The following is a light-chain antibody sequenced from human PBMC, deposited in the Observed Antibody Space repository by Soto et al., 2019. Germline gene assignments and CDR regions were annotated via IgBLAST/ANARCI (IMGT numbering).Light chain of an antibody. V-gene: IGLV1-51*01. CDR3: GTWDSSLSAYV. Sequence: QSVLTQPPSVSAAPGQKVTISCSGSSSNIRNNYVSWYQQLPGTAPKLLIYDNNKRPSGIPDRFSGSKSGTSATLGITGLQTGDEDDYYCGTWDSSLSAYVFGTGTKLTVL. CDR2: DNN. CDR1: SSNIRNNY. J-gene: IGLJ1*01.